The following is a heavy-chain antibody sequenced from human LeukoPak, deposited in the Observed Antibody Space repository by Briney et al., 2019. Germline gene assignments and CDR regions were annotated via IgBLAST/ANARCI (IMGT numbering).Heavy chain of an antibody. J-gene: IGHJ4*02. Sequence: RGESLKISCKGSGYSFTSYWIGWVRQMPGKGLEWMGIIYPGDSDTRYSPSFQGQVTISADKSISTAYLQWSGLKASDTAMYYCARRRDLYSGSYYPFDYWGQGTLVTVSS. CDR2: IYPGDSDT. CDR3: ARRRDLYSGSYYPFDY. CDR1: GYSFTSYW. V-gene: IGHV5-51*01. D-gene: IGHD1-26*01.